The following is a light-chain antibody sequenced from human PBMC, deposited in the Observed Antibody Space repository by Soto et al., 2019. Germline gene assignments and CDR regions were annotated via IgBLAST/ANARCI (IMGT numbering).Light chain of an antibody. V-gene: IGKV1-39*01. J-gene: IGKJ5*01. CDR1: QSIAGY. CDR3: QQSFSVPIT. Sequence: IQMTQSPSSLSASFGDGVTITCLAIQSIAGYLSWYQQRPGKAPKFLIYSASSLQRGVPSRFSGSGSGTDFSLTINGLQPEDFATYFCQQSFSVPITFGQGTRLEI. CDR2: SAS.